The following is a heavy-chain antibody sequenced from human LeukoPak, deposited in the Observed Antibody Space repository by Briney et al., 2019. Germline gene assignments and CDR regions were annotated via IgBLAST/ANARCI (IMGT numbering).Heavy chain of an antibody. Sequence: GGSLRLSCAASGFTFNSYAVSWVRQAPGKGLEWVSGISGSGGSTYCADSVKGRFTVSRDNSKNTLYMQMNSLRVEDMAVYYCAKDVIKGSPLWVDYFDYWGQGTLVTVSS. CDR2: ISGSGGST. CDR3: AKDVIKGSPLWVDYFDY. D-gene: IGHD5-18*01. J-gene: IGHJ4*02. V-gene: IGHV3-23*01. CDR1: GFTFNSYA.